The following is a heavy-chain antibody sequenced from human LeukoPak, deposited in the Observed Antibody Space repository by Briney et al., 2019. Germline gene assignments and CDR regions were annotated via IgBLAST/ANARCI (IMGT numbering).Heavy chain of an antibody. J-gene: IGHJ4*02. CDR3: ARVHNYYGSGSSRIFDY. D-gene: IGHD3-10*01. CDR2: IYYSGST. V-gene: IGHV4-59*01. Sequence: SETLSLTCTVSGGSISSYYWSWIRQPPGKGLEWVGYIYYSGSTNYNPSLKSRVTISVDTSKNQFSLKLSSVTAADTAVYYCARVHNYYGSGSSRIFDYWGQGTLVTVSS. CDR1: GGSISSYY.